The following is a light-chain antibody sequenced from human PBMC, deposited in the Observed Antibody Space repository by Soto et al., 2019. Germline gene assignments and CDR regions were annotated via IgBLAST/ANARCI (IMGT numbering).Light chain of an antibody. CDR2: SND. CDR1: SSNIGTNT. V-gene: IGLV1-44*01. J-gene: IGLJ2*01. Sequence: QPVLTQPPSASGTPGQRVSISCSGGSSNIGTNTVNWYQHLPGTAPKLLIFSNDELPSGVPDRFSGSKSGTSASLAISGLQSDDEADYYCAAWDDSLNGVVFGGGTKLTVL. CDR3: AAWDDSLNGVV.